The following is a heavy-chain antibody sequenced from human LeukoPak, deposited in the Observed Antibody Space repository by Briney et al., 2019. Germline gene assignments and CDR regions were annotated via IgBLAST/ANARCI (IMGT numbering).Heavy chain of an antibody. Sequence: ASVKVSCKASGYTFTSYGISWVRQAPGQGLEGMGWISAYNGNTNYAQKLQGRVTMTTDTSTSTAYMELRSLRSDDTAVYYCARGGFGELLYDYYYYYMDVWGKGTTVTVSS. CDR1: GYTFTSYG. CDR2: ISAYNGNT. D-gene: IGHD3-10*01. CDR3: ARGGFGELLYDYYYYYMDV. J-gene: IGHJ6*03. V-gene: IGHV1-18*01.